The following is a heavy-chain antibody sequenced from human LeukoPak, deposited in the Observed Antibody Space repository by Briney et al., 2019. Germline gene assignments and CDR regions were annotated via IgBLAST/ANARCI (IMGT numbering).Heavy chain of an antibody. J-gene: IGHJ4*02. Sequence: PGGSLGLSCAASGFTFSSYAMHWVRQAPGKGLEYVSAISSNGGSTYYANSVKGRFTISRDNSKNTLYLQMGSLRAEDMAVYYCARGSRNYYDSSGYYYYWGQGTLVTVSS. V-gene: IGHV3-64*01. CDR3: ARGSRNYYDSSGYYYY. CDR1: GFTFSSYA. CDR2: ISSNGGST. D-gene: IGHD3-22*01.